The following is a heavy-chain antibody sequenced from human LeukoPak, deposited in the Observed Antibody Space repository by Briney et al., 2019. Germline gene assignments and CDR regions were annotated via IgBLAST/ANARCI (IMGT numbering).Heavy chain of an antibody. CDR1: GYTFTIYG. J-gene: IGHJ5*02. CDR3: ARDQKFGIAAVDSWFDP. Sequence: ASVKVSCKASGYTFTIYGVNWVRQAPGQGLEWMGWISAYNGYTIYAQSFQGRVTLTTDTSTNTAYMELGSLRSDDTAVYYCARDQKFGIAAVDSWFDPWGQGTLVTVSS. CDR2: ISAYNGYT. D-gene: IGHD6-25*01. V-gene: IGHV1-18*01.